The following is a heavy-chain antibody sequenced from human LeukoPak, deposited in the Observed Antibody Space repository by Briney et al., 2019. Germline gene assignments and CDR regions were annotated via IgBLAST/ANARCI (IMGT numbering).Heavy chain of an antibody. Sequence: ASVKVSCKASGYTFINHGISWVRQAPGQGLEWMGWISGYGGNRNFAQKFQGRVTMTIETSTSTAYMELTSLTSDDTAVYYCARPGLWFGESLGAFDIWGQGTMVTVSS. V-gene: IGHV1-18*01. CDR2: ISGYGGNR. J-gene: IGHJ3*02. CDR1: GYTFINHG. CDR3: ARPGLWFGESLGAFDI. D-gene: IGHD3-10*01.